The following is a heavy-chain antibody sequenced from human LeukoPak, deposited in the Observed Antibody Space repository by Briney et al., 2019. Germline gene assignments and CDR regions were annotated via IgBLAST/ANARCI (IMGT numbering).Heavy chain of an antibody. CDR2: INHSGST. V-gene: IGHV4-34*01. CDR1: GGSFSGYY. Sequence: SETLSLTCAVYGGSFSGYYWSWIRQPPGKGLEWIGEINHSGSTNYNPSLKSRVTISVDTSKNQFSLKLCSVTAADTAVYYCARRYITEDYWGQGTLVTVSS. CDR3: ARRYITEDY. J-gene: IGHJ4*02. D-gene: IGHD1-20*01.